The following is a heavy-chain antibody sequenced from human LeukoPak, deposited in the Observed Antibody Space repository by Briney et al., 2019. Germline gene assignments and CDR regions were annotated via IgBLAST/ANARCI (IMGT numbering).Heavy chain of an antibody. CDR1: GFTFSSYG. CDR3: AKDPTYYYDSSGSP. J-gene: IGHJ5*02. Sequence: GGSLRLSCAASGFTFSSYGMHWVRQAPGKGLEWVAFIRYDGSNKYYADSVKGRFTISRDNSKNTLYLQMNSLRAEDTAVYYCAKDPTYYYDSSGSPWGQGTLVTVSS. CDR2: IRYDGSNK. V-gene: IGHV3-30*02. D-gene: IGHD3-22*01.